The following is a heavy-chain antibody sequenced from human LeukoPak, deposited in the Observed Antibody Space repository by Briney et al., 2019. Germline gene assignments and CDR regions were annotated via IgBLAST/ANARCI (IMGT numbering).Heavy chain of an antibody. Sequence: ASVKVSCKASGYTFTGYYMHWVRQATGQGLEWMGWMNPNSGNTGYAQKFQGRVTMTRNTSISTAYMELSSLRSEDTAVYYCARAGSDYWGQGTLVTVSS. D-gene: IGHD3-10*01. CDR2: MNPNSGNT. CDR1: GYTFTGYY. V-gene: IGHV1-8*02. CDR3: ARAGSDY. J-gene: IGHJ4*02.